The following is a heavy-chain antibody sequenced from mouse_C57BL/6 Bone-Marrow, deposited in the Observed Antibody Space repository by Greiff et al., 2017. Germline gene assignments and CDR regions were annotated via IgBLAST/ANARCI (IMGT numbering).Heavy chain of an antibody. CDR2: IYPRSGNT. D-gene: IGHD1-1*01. J-gene: IGHJ3*01. CDR3: ARHYYGSSYFAY. Sequence: VQLVESGAELARPGASVKLSCKASGYTFTSYGISWVKQRTGQGLEWIGEIYPRSGNTYYNEKFKGKATLTADKSSSTAYMELRSLTSEDSAVYFCARHYYGSSYFAYWGQGTLVTVSA. V-gene: IGHV1-81*01. CDR1: GYTFTSYG.